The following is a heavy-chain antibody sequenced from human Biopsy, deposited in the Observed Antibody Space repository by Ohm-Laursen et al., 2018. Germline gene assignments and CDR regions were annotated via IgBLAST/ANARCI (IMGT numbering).Heavy chain of an antibody. Sequence: SVKVSCKSSGYTFTGQYLHWVRQVPGQGLEWMGWINPHSGTTKFAQDFQGRVTMTRDTPITTAYMELRRLRSDDTAVYYCAKGQDLRGGAEYFQHWGQGALVTVSS. CDR3: AKGQDLRGGAEYFQH. CDR2: INPHSGTT. V-gene: IGHV1-2*02. J-gene: IGHJ1*01. CDR1: GYTFTGQY. D-gene: IGHD2-15*01.